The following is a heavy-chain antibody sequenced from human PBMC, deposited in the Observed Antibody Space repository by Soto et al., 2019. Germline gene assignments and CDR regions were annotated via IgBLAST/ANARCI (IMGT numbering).Heavy chain of an antibody. Sequence: QVQLVQSGAEVKKPGSSVKVSCKASGGTFSSYAISWVRQAPGQGLEWMGGIIPIFGTANYAQKFQGRVTITADESTSTAYMELSSLRSEDTAVYYCAKTYSGYDYDCGGNWFDPWGQGTLVTVSS. D-gene: IGHD5-12*01. V-gene: IGHV1-69*01. CDR1: GGTFSSYA. CDR3: AKTYSGYDYDCGGNWFDP. J-gene: IGHJ5*02. CDR2: IIPIFGTA.